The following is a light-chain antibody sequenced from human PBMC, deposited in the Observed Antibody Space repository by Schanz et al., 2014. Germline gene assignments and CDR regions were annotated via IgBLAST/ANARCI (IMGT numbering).Light chain of an antibody. CDR2: DVS. V-gene: IGLV2-11*01. Sequence: QSALTQPRSVSGSPGQSVAISCTGTSSDVGGYNYVSWYQHHPGKAPKLMIYDVSKRPSGVPDRFSGSKSGNTASLTISGLQADNEADYYCCSYAGSYTFVVFGGGTKVTVL. CDR3: CSYAGSYTFVV. CDR1: SSDVGGYNY. J-gene: IGLJ2*01.